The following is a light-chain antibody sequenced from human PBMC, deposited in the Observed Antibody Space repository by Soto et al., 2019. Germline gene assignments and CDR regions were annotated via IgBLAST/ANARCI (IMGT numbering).Light chain of an antibody. CDR1: SGHSSYA. J-gene: IGLJ2*01. Sequence: QSVLTQSPSASASLGASVKLTCTLSSGHSSYAIAWHQQQPEKGPRYLMKLNSDGSHNKGDGIPDRFSGSSSGAERYLTISSLQSEDEADYYCQTWGTAFSVVFGGGTQLTVL. CDR3: QTWGTAFSVV. V-gene: IGLV4-69*01. CDR2: LNSDGSH.